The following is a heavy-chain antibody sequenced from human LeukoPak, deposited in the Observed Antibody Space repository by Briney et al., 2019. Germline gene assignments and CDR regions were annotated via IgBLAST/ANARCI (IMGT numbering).Heavy chain of an antibody. D-gene: IGHD6-13*01. CDR3: ARSSSSPYYYGMDV. Sequence: GGSLRLSCAASGFTFDDYGMSWVRQAPGKGLEWVSGINWNGGSTGYADSVKGRFTISRDNAKNSLYLQMNSLRAEDTALYHYARSSSSPYYYGMDVWGQGTTVTVSS. CDR2: INWNGGST. V-gene: IGHV3-20*01. CDR1: GFTFDDYG. J-gene: IGHJ6*02.